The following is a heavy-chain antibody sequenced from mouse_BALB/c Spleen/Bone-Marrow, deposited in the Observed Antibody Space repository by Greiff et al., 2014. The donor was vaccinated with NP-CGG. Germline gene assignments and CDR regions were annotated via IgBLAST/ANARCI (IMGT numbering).Heavy chain of an antibody. CDR3: ARTTPYAIDY. V-gene: IGHV5-12-1*01. D-gene: IGHD5-5*01. CDR1: GFAFSSYD. CDR2: ISSGGGST. Sequence: EVQLVESGGGLVKPGGSLKLSCAASGFAFSSYDMSWVRQTPEKRLEWVAYISSGGGSTYYPDTVKGRFTISRDNAKNTLYLQMSSLKSEDTAMYYCARTTPYAIDYWGQGTSVTVSS. J-gene: IGHJ4*01.